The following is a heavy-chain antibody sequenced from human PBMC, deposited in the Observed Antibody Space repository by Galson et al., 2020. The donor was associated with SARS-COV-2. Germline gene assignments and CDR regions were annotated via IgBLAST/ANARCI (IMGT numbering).Heavy chain of an antibody. Sequence: SQTLSLTCTVSGGSINRAYWGWIRQPSGKGLEWIGYIYYSGTTNYNPSLKSRVTISADTSKNQFSLKLYAVTAADTAVYYCARVHMISGSGRDRGYYYYGVDVWGRGTTVTVSS. J-gene: IGHJ6*02. V-gene: IGHV4-59*01. D-gene: IGHD3-10*01. CDR1: GGSINRAY. CDR3: ARVHMISGSGRDRGYYYYGVDV. CDR2: IYYSGTT.